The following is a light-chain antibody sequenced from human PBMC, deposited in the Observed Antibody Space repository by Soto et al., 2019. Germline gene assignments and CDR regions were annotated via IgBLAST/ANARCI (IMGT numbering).Light chain of an antibody. CDR2: GTS. J-gene: IGKJ3*01. V-gene: IGKV3-20*01. Sequence: DIVLTQSPGTLSLSPGERATLSCRASQSVSSKYLAWYQQKPGQAPRVLIYGTSIRASGVPERFSGGGSGTDFTLTITRLEPEDFAVYYCQQYASSLFTFGPGTKVDIK. CDR3: QQYASSLFT. CDR1: QSVSSKY.